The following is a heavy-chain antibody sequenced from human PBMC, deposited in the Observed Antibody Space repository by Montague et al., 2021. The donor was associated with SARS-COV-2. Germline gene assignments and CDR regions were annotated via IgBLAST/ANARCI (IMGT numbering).Heavy chain of an antibody. Sequence: SETLSLTCTVAGGSISSYYWSWIRQPPGKGLEWIGYINYSGSTNYNPSLKSRFAISVDTSKNQFSLNLSSVTAADTAVYYCARNLVVHYWYGMDVWGRGTTVTVSS. CDR2: INYSGST. J-gene: IGHJ6*02. V-gene: IGHV4-59*01. D-gene: IGHD2-15*01. CDR1: GGSISSYY. CDR3: ARNLVVHYWYGMDV.